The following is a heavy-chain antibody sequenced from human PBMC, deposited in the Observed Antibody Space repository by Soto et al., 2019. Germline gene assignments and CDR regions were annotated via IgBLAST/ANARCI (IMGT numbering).Heavy chain of an antibody. Sequence: SVKVSCKASGGTFSSYTISWVRQAPGQGLEWMGRIIPILGIANYAQKFQGRVTITADKSTSTAYMELSSLRSEDTAVYYCAREGYYYDSSGGVNYYYGMDVWGQGTTVTVSS. CDR3: AREGYYYDSSGGVNYYYGMDV. CDR1: GGTFSSYT. J-gene: IGHJ6*02. D-gene: IGHD3-22*01. V-gene: IGHV1-69*04. CDR2: IIPILGIA.